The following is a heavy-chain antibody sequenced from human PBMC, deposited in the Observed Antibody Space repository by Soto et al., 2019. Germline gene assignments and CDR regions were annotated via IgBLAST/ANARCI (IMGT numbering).Heavy chain of an antibody. CDR1: GYTFTAYY. Sequence: ASVKVSCKASGYTFTAYYMHWVRQAPGQGLEWIGWSNPNTADTKYAQKFQGRLTLTRDPSVPTAYLELTNLRSDDTAVYYCARPRSIGVAARDPFDLWGQGTLVPVSS. D-gene: IGHD6-19*01. V-gene: IGHV1-2*02. CDR2: SNPNTADT. CDR3: ARPRSIGVAARDPFDL. J-gene: IGHJ3*01.